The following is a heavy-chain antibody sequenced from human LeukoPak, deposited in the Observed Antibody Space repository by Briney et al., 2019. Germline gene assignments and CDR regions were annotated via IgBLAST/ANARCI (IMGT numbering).Heavy chain of an antibody. V-gene: IGHV5-51*01. Sequence: GESLKISCKGSGYSFSSYWIGWVRQMPGKGLEWMGNVYSGDSESRYSPSFQGQVTMSVDKSVNTAYLQWSSLKASDTAMYYCARFRRIYYFLGRDAFDIWGQGTMVTVSS. CDR3: ARFRRIYYFLGRDAFDI. CDR2: VYSGDSES. D-gene: IGHD3/OR15-3a*01. J-gene: IGHJ3*02. CDR1: GYSFSSYW.